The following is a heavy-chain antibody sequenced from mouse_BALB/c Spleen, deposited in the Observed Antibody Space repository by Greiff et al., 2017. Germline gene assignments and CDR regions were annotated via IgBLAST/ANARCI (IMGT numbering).Heavy chain of an antibody. V-gene: IGHV5-6-5*01. J-gene: IGHJ3*01. CDR3: AREETTAWFAY. CDR1: GFTFSSYA. Sequence: VQLKESGGGLVKPGGSLKLSCAASGFTFSSYAMSWVRQTPEKRLEWVASISSGGSTYYPDSVKGRFTISRDNARNILYLQMSSLRSEDTAMYYCAREETTAWFAYWGQGTLVTVSA. D-gene: IGHD1-1*01. CDR2: ISSGGST.